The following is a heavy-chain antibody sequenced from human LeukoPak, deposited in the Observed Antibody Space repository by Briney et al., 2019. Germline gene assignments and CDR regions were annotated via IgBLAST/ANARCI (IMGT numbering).Heavy chain of an antibody. CDR1: GGSISSSSYY. V-gene: IGHV4-39*07. J-gene: IGHJ4*02. D-gene: IGHD2-2*02. Sequence: PSETLSLTCTVSGGSISSSSYYWGWIRQPPGKGLEWIGSIYYSGSTNYNPSLKSRVTISVDTSKNQFSLKLSSVTAADTAVYYCARRAYCSSTSCYTPPFDYWGQGTLVTVSS. CDR2: IYYSGST. CDR3: ARRAYCSSTSCYTPPFDY.